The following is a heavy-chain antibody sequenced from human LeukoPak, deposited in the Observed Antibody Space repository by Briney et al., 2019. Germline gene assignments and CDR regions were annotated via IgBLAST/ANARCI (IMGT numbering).Heavy chain of an antibody. V-gene: IGHV4-31*03. Sequence: SETLSLTCTVSGGSISSGGYYWSWIRQHPGKGLEWIGYIYYSGSTYYNPSLKSRVTISVDTSKNQFSLKLSSVTAADTAVYYCARVVVVPAAKTPFDYYYGMDVWGQGTTVTVSS. D-gene: IGHD2-2*01. CDR2: IYYSGST. J-gene: IGHJ6*02. CDR3: ARVVVVPAAKTPFDYYYGMDV. CDR1: GGSISSGGYY.